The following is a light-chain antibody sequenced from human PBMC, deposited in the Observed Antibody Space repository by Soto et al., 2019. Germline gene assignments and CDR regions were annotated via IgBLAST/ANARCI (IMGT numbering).Light chain of an antibody. CDR3: SSYSRSINYV. J-gene: IGLJ1*01. V-gene: IGLV2-8*01. Sequence: QSVLTQPPSASGSPGQSVTISCTGSNNDIGVYTYVSWYQQLPGKAPKLIIYEVNKRPSGIPDRFSGSKSGNTASLTVSGLQPEDEAEYFCSSYSRSINYVFGPGTKVTV. CDR2: EVN. CDR1: NNDIGVYTY.